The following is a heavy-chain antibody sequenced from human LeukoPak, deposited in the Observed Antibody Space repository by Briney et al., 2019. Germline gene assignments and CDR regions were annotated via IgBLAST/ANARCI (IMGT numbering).Heavy chain of an antibody. J-gene: IGHJ4*02. V-gene: IGHV5-51*01. D-gene: IGHD3-3*01. CDR3: ARGVGYLDY. CDR1: GNSFNTYW. CDR2: IYPGDSDT. Sequence: GESLKISCKGSGNSFNTYWIAWVRQMPGKGLEWMGSIYPGDSDTRYSPSFQGQVTISADKSITTAYLQWSSLKASDTAMYYCARGVGYLDYWGQGTLVTVSS.